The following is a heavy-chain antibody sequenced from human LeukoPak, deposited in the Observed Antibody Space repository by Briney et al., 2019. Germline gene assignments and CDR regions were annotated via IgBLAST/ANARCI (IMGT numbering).Heavy chain of an antibody. CDR3: ARDPGDGDYGGY. Sequence: GASVKVSCKASGYTFTNYGFTWVRQAPGQGLEWMGWISAYNGNTHYAQKVQGRVTLTTDTSTSTAYMELRSLRSEDTAVYYCARDPGDGDYGGYWGQGTLVTVSS. CDR2: ISAYNGNT. V-gene: IGHV1-18*01. D-gene: IGHD4-17*01. J-gene: IGHJ4*02. CDR1: GYTFTNYG.